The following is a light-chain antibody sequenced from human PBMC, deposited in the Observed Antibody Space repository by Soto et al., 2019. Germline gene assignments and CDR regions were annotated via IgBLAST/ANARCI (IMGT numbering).Light chain of an antibody. CDR2: GAS. Sequence: DIVMTQSPDSLPVFLGERATINCQSSQSVLSSSNNVNYLAWYQQKPGQPPKLLISGASTRESGVSDRFSGSASGTAFTLTISTLQAEDVAVYYCHQYLTSPLTFGQGTRLEIK. V-gene: IGKV4-1*01. CDR3: HQYLTSPLT. J-gene: IGKJ5*01. CDR1: QSVLSSSNNVNY.